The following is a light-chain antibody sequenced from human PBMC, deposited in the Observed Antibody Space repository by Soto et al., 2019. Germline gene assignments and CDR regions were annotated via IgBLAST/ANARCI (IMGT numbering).Light chain of an antibody. CDR3: SSYGGSDNLM. CDR2: EVR. V-gene: IGLV2-8*01. CDR1: SLDLTDYNY. Sequence: QSALTQPPSASGSPGQSVTISCTGSSLDLTDYNYVSWYQHHPGKAPKVIIYEVRERPSGVPDRFSGSKSGNTASLTVSGLQAEDEADYYCSSYGGSDNLMFGGGTKLTVL. J-gene: IGLJ3*02.